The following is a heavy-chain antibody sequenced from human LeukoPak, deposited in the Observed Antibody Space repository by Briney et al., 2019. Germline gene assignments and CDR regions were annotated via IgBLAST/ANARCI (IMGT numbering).Heavy chain of an antibody. Sequence: TSETLSLTCAAYGRSFNGYYWSWIRQPPGKGLEWVGEINHSGSTNYNPSLKSRVTISVDTSKNLFSLKLRSVTAADTAVYYCARRQWLAPFDYWGQGTLVIVSS. CDR1: GRSFNGYY. J-gene: IGHJ4*02. CDR3: ARRQWLAPFDY. D-gene: IGHD6-19*01. V-gene: IGHV4-34*01. CDR2: INHSGST.